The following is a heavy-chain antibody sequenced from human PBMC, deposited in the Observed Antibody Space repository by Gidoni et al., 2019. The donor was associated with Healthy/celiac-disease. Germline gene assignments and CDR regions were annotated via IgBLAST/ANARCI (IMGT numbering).Heavy chain of an antibody. CDR2: ISWNRGSI. CDR1: GFTFDDYA. J-gene: IGHJ3*02. D-gene: IGHD3-22*01. CDR3: AKVDYYDSSGPIGAFDI. Sequence: EVQLVESGGGLVQPGRSLRLSCAASGFTFDDYAMHWVRQAPGKGLEWVSGISWNRGSIGYADSVKGRFTISRDNAKNSLYLQMNSLRAEDTALYYCAKVDYYDSSGPIGAFDIWGQGTMVTVSS. V-gene: IGHV3-9*01.